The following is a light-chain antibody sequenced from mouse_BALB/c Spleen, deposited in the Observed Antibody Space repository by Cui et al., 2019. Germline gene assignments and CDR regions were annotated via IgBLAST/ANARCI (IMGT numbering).Light chain of an antibody. CDR1: SSVSY. CDR3: QQRSSYPRT. Sequence: QFVLTQSPAIMSASPGANVTITCSANSSVSYMHWFQQKPGTPPKLRIYATSNLASGVPARFSGSGSGTSFTLTISRMEEEDAATYFCQQRSSYPRTFGAGTKLELK. CDR2: ATS. J-gene: IGKJ5*01. V-gene: IGKV4-57*01.